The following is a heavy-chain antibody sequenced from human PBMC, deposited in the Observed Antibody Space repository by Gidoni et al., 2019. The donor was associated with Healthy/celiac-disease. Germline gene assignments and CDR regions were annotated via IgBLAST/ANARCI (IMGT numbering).Heavy chain of an antibody. CDR1: GFHFSSYA. D-gene: IGHD2-8*01. Sequence: EVQLLESGGGLVQPGESLRLSCAASGFHFSSYAMSWVRQAPGKGLEWVSAISGSGGSTYYADSVKGRFTISRDNSKNTLYLQMNSLRAEDTAVYYCAKDRCTNGVCYPRRNWFDPWGQGTLVTVSS. J-gene: IGHJ5*02. V-gene: IGHV3-23*01. CDR2: ISGSGGST. CDR3: AKDRCTNGVCYPRRNWFDP.